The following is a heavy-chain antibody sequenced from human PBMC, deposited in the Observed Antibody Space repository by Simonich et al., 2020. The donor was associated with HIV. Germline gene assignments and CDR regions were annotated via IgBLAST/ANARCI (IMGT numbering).Heavy chain of an antibody. Sequence: QVQLVESGGGVVQPGRSLRLSCAASGFTFSSYAMHWVRQARGKGLGWVAVISYDGRNKDYADSVKGRFTISRDKSKNTLYLQMNSLRAEDTAVYYCAGGGWLSFDYWGQGTLVTVSS. CDR2: ISYDGRNK. CDR3: AGGGWLSFDY. CDR1: GFTFSSYA. J-gene: IGHJ4*02. V-gene: IGHV3-30*07. D-gene: IGHD3-16*01.